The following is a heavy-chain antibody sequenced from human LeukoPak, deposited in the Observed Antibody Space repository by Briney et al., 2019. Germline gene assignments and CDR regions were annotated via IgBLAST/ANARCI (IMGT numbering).Heavy chain of an antibody. CDR1: GLTFSSYN. Sequence: GGSLRLSCAASGLTFSSYNINWVRQAPGKGLEWVSSISTSSSYIYYADSVKGRFTISRDNAKKSLYLQMNSLRAEDTAVYYCARDRMTFSGYDTGCFDPWGQGTLVTVSS. D-gene: IGHD5-12*01. V-gene: IGHV3-21*01. J-gene: IGHJ5*02. CDR3: ARDRMTFSGYDTGCFDP. CDR2: ISTSSSYI.